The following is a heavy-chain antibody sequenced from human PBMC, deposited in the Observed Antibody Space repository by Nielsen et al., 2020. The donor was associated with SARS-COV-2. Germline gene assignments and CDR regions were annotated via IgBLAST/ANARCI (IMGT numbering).Heavy chain of an antibody. J-gene: IGHJ6*02. CDR2: IVVNSGNT. Sequence: SVKDSCKASGFTFSNSAIQWVRHARGRRLEWIGRIVVNSGNTNYAQKFQGRVTITADKSTSTAYMELSSLRSEDTAVYYCAVGPSPYYYGMDVWGQGTTVTSP. CDR1: GFTFSNSA. V-gene: IGHV1-58*02. D-gene: IGHD3-16*01. CDR3: AVGPSPYYYGMDV.